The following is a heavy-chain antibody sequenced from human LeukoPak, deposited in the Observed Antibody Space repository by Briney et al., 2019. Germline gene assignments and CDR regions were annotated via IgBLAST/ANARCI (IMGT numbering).Heavy chain of an antibody. CDR2: INHSGST. D-gene: IGHD6-13*01. Sequence: SETLSLTCAVYGGSFSGYYWSWIRQPPGKGLEWIGEINHSGSTNYNPSLKSRVTISVDTSKNQFSLKLSSVTAADTAVYYCASLPSLAPGYREYMDVWGKGTTVTVSS. V-gene: IGHV4-34*01. CDR1: GGSFSGYY. CDR3: ASLPSLAPGYREYMDV. J-gene: IGHJ6*03.